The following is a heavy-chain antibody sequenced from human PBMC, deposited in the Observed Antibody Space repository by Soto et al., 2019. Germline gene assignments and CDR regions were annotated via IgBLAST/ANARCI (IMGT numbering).Heavy chain of an antibody. CDR3: ARSGQGSSSFLGWFDP. CDR1: GDSVSSNSAA. CDR2: TYYRSKWYN. V-gene: IGHV6-1*01. D-gene: IGHD6-13*01. J-gene: IGHJ5*02. Sequence: SQTLSLPCAISGDSVSSNSAAWNWIRQSPSRGLEWLGRTYYRSKWYNDYAVSVKSRITINPDTSKNQFSLQLNSVTPEDTAVYYCARSGQGSSSFLGWFDPWGQGTLVTVSS.